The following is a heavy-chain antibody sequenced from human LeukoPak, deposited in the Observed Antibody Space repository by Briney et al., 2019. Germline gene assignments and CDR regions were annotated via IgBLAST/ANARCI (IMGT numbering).Heavy chain of an antibody. CDR1: GYTFTSYG. J-gene: IGHJ6*02. Sequence: ASVKVSCKASGYTFTSYGISWVRQAPGQGLEWMGWISAYNGNTNYAQKLQGRVTMTTDTSTSTAYMELRSLRSDDTAVYYCARPRIAVAGQYYYYYGMDVWGQGTTVTVSS. D-gene: IGHD6-19*01. V-gene: IGHV1-18*01. CDR3: ARPRIAVAGQYYYYYGMDV. CDR2: ISAYNGNT.